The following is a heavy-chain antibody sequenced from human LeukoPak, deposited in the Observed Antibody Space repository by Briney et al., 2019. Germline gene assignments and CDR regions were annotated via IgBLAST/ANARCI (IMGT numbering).Heavy chain of an antibody. V-gene: IGHV3-30*02. J-gene: IGHJ4*02. CDR3: AKDGGYSSGWFDY. CDR2: IRFDGSNK. Sequence: GGSLRLSCAASGFTFSNYGVHWVRQAPGKGLEWVSFIRFDGSNKYYADSVKGRFTISRDSSKNTLYLQMNSLRAEDTAVYYCAKDGGYSSGWFDYWGQGTLVTVSS. D-gene: IGHD6-19*01. CDR1: GFTFSNYG.